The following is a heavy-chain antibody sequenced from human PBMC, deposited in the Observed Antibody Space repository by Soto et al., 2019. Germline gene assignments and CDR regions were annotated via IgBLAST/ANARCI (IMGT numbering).Heavy chain of an antibody. CDR3: ARDTGGPIFGVVTQAPGWFDP. V-gene: IGHV1-69*13. CDR1: GGTFSSYA. J-gene: IGHJ5*02. Sequence: SVKVSCKASGGTFSSYAISWVRQAPGQGLEWMGGIIPIFGTANYAQKFQGRVTITADESTSTAYMELSSLRSEDTAVYYCARDTGGPIFGVVTQAPGWFDPWGQGTLVTV. D-gene: IGHD3-3*01. CDR2: IIPIFGTA.